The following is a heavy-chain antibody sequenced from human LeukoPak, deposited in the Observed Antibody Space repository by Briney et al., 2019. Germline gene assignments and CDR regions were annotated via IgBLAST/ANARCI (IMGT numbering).Heavy chain of an antibody. J-gene: IGHJ6*03. CDR1: GFTFSSYW. CDR2: INNDGSST. D-gene: IGHD3-10*01. Sequence: PGGSLRLSCGASGFTFSSYWMRWVRQAPGKGLVWVSRINNDGSSTSYADSVQGRFTISRDNAKNTLYLQMNSLRAEDTALYYCARVARGDYYYYYMDVWGKGTTVTVSS. CDR3: ARVARGDYYYYYMDV. V-gene: IGHV3-74*01.